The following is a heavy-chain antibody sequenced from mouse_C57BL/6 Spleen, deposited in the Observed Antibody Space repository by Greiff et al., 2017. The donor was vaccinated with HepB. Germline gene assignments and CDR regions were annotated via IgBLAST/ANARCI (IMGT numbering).Heavy chain of an antibody. CDR2: IDPSDSYT. D-gene: IGHD3-2*02. CDR3: ARSGPGYYYAMDY. CDR1: GYTFTSYW. V-gene: IGHV1-59*01. Sequence: QVQLQQPGAELVRPGPSVKLSCKASGYTFTSYWMHWVKQRPGQGLEWIGVIDPSDSYTNYNQKFKGKATLTVDTSSSTAYMQLSSLTSEDSAVYYCARSGPGYYYAMDYWGQGTSVTVSS. J-gene: IGHJ4*01.